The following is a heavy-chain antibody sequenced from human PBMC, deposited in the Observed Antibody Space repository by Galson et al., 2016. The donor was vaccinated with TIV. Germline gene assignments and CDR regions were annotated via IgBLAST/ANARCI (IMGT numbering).Heavy chain of an antibody. Sequence: WVRQAPGKGLEWIGTIYYDGTTYYSPSLKSRVTMSVDASKSQISLRLSSVTAADTSVYFCARHGPWSFYFDSWGQGALVTVSS. CDR2: IYYDGTT. D-gene: IGHD3-16*01. J-gene: IGHJ4*02. CDR3: ARHGPWSFYFDS. V-gene: IGHV4-39*01.